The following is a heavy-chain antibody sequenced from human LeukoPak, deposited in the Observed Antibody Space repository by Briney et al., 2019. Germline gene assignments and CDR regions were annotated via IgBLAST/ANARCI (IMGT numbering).Heavy chain of an antibody. J-gene: IGHJ5*02. CDR3: ARDFGAVAESWYRTGWFDP. Sequence: ASVKVSCKASGYTFTGYYMHWVRQAPGQGLEWMGWINPNSGGTNYAQKFQGRVTMTRDTSTSTVYMELSSLRSEDTAVYYCARDFGAVAESWYRTGWFDPWGQGTLVTVSS. D-gene: IGHD6-19*01. CDR1: GYTFTGYY. CDR2: INPNSGGT. V-gene: IGHV1-2*02.